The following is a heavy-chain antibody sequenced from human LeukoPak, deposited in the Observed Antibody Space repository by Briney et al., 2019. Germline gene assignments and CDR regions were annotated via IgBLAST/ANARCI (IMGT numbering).Heavy chain of an antibody. CDR1: GFTFSSYA. CDR3: AIVLSVYGDFDY. J-gene: IGHJ4*02. D-gene: IGHD5/OR15-5a*01. V-gene: IGHV3-23*01. Sequence: GGSLRLSCAASGFTFSSYAMSWVRQAPGKGLEWVSGISDSGGSTYYADSVKGRFFISRDNSKNTLYLQMNSLRAEDTAVYYCAIVLSVYGDFDYWGQGTLVTVSS. CDR2: ISDSGGST.